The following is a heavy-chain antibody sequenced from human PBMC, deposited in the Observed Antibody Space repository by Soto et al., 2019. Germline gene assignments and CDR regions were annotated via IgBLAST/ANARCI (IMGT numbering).Heavy chain of an antibody. V-gene: IGHV4-39*01. CDR1: GGSVSNSGYY. D-gene: IGHD3-16*01. Sequence: PSATRSITCTVSGGSVSNSGYYWGWIRQPPGKRLEWIGSVSFSGSKYYNPSLRSRVTFSVDTSKTLISLKLRSVTAADTAVYYCARHGGYYFDYWGQGTLVTVSS. J-gene: IGHJ4*02. CDR3: ARHGGYYFDY. CDR2: VSFSGSK.